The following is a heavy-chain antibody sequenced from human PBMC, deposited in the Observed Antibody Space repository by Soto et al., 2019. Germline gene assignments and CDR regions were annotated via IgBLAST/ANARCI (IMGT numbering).Heavy chain of an antibody. V-gene: IGHV4-34*01. CDR2: INHSGST. CDR1: GGSFSGYY. CDR3: ARDHSSGWYPPFDY. D-gene: IGHD6-19*01. J-gene: IGHJ4*02. Sequence: QVQLQQWGAGLLKPSETLSLTCAVYGGSFSGYYWSWIRQPPGKGLEWIGEINHSGSTNYNPSLKSRVTISVDTSKNQFSLKLSAVPAADTAVYYCARDHSSGWYPPFDYWGQGTLVTVSS.